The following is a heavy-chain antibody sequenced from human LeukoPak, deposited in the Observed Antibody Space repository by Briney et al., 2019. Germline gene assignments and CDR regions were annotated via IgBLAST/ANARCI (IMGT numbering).Heavy chain of an antibody. Sequence: SETLSLTCAVYGGSFSGYYWSWIRQPPGKGLEWIGEINHSGSTNYNPSLKSRVTIPVDTSKNQFSLKLSSVTAADTAVYYCAIPYGSGSYYFDYWGQGTLVTVSS. V-gene: IGHV4-34*01. CDR2: INHSGST. CDR3: AIPYGSGSYYFDY. D-gene: IGHD3-10*01. J-gene: IGHJ4*02. CDR1: GGSFSGYY.